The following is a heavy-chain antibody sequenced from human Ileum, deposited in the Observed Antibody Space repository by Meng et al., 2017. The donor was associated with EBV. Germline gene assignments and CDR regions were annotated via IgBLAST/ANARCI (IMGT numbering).Heavy chain of an antibody. CDR3: ATDYPFGSGYKS. V-gene: IGHV3-15*01. D-gene: IGHD3-10*01. J-gene: IGHJ5*02. CDR1: GFTFTDAW. CDR2: IKSEPAGGTT. Sequence: EVQLVESGXGLVKRGGFVRLSCAVSGFTFTDAWMSWVRQAPGKGLEWVGRIKSEPAGGTTDYAAPVKGRFTISRDESEDTLYLQMNSLKTEDTAVYYCATDYPFGSGYKSWGQGTLVTVSS.